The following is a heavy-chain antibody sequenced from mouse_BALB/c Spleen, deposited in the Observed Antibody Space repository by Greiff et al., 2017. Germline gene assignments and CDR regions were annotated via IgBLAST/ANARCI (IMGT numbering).Heavy chain of an antibody. D-gene: IGHD1-1*01. CDR3: ARSLITTVVGTLDY. CDR1: GFTFSSFG. J-gene: IGHJ2*01. CDR2: ISSGSSTI. V-gene: IGHV5-17*02. Sequence: EVKVVESGGGLVQPGGSRKLSCAASGFTFSSFGMHWVRQAPEKGLEWVAYISSGSSTIYYADIVKGRFTISRDNPKNTLFLQMTSLRSEDTAMYYCARSLITTVVGTLDYWGQGTTLTVSS.